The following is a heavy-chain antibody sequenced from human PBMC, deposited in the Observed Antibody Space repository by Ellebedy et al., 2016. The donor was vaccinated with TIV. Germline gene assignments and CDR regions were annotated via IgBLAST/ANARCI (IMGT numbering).Heavy chain of an antibody. J-gene: IGHJ6*02. V-gene: IGHV1-2*02. Sequence: ASVKVSCXASGYIFTDYFIQWVRQAPGQGLEWLGSVNPNSGDTNYAQKFQDRLTMTSDMSSTTAYMEVTSLRSDDTAVYYCARHRSIAAAGTIHYGMDVWGQGTTVTVSS. D-gene: IGHD6-13*01. CDR1: GYIFTDYF. CDR2: VNPNSGDT. CDR3: ARHRSIAAAGTIHYGMDV.